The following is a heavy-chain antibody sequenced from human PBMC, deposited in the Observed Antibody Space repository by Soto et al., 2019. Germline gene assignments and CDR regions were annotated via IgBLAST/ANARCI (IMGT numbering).Heavy chain of an antibody. CDR3: VKLGGDYIDY. Sequence: LRLSCSASGFTFSSYAMHWVRQAPGKGLEYVSAISSNGGSTYYADSVKGRFTISRDNSKNTLYLQMSSLRAEDTAVYYGVKLGGDYIDYWGQGTLVTVSS. D-gene: IGHD4-17*01. CDR2: ISSNGGST. V-gene: IGHV3-64D*06. CDR1: GFTFSSYA. J-gene: IGHJ4*02.